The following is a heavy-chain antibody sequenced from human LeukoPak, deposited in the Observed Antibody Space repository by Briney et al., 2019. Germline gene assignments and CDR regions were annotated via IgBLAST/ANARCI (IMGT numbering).Heavy chain of an antibody. J-gene: IGHJ3*02. CDR3: ARPGYSSSWSAFDI. D-gene: IGHD6-13*01. V-gene: IGHV3-48*01. CDR2: IRGSSTTI. CDR1: GFSLSTSS. Sequence: PGGSLRLSCAASGFSLSTSSMSWVRQTPGKGLEWISYIRGSSTTIYYADSVKGRFTISRDNARNSLYLQMNSLRAEDTAVYYCARPGYSSSWSAFDIWGQGTMVTVSS.